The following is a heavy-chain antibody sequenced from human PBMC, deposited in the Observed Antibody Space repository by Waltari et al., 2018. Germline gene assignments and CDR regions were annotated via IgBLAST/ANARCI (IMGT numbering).Heavy chain of an antibody. CDR1: GGSISSGSYY. J-gene: IGHJ6*03. D-gene: IGHD2-2*01. CDR2: IYTSGSN. CDR3: ARGEAYCSSTSCYYNYYYYMDV. V-gene: IGHV4-61*02. Sequence: QVQLQESGPGLVKPSQTLSLTCTVSGGSISSGSYYWSWIRQPAGKGLEWIGRIYTSGSNNYNPTLKSRVTISVDTSKNQFSLKLSSVTAADTAVYYCARGEAYCSSTSCYYNYYYYMDVWGKGTTVTVS.